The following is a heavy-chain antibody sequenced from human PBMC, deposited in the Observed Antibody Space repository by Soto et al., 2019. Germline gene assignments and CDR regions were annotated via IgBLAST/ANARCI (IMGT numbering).Heavy chain of an antibody. CDR2: IYFDGITT. J-gene: IGHJ4*02. Sequence: EVQLVESGGGVVQPGGSLRLSCTASGFTFNTHWMHWVRQAPGKGLVWVSRIYFDGITTNYADSVKGRLTVSRENGKNARDLHVNTLMDEGTAVYYGARGCAMGVDSWGQGTLVTVSS. D-gene: IGHD1-26*01. CDR3: ARGCAMGVDS. CDR1: GFTFNTHW. V-gene: IGHV3-74*01.